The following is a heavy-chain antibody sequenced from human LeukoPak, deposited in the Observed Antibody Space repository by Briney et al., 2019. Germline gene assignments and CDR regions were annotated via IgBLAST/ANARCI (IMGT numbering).Heavy chain of an antibody. CDR1: GGSISSYY. V-gene: IGHV4-59*13. CDR3: ARDNANYYDSSGYAFDI. D-gene: IGHD3-22*01. Sequence: SETLSLTCTVSGGSISSYYWSWIRQPPGKGLEWIGYIYYRGSTNHNPSLKSRVTISVDTSKNQFSLKLSSVTAADTAVYYCARDNANYYDSSGYAFDIWGQGTMVTVSS. CDR2: IYYRGST. J-gene: IGHJ3*02.